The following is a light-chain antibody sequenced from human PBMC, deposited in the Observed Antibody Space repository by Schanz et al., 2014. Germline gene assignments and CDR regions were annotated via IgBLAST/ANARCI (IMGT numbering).Light chain of an antibody. V-gene: IGLV1-51*01. CDR1: SSNIGSSY. CDR3: QSYDSSLSAWV. J-gene: IGLJ3*02. Sequence: QSVLTQPPSVSAAPGQKVTISCSGTSSNIGSSYVSWYQQFPGRAPKLLIYDNSKRPSGIPDRFSGSKSGTSASLAITGLQAEDEADYYCQSYDSSLSAWVFGGGTKLTVL. CDR2: DNS.